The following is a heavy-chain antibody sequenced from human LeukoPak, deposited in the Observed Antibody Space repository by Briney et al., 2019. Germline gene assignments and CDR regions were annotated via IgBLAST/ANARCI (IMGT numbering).Heavy chain of an antibody. CDR1: GYTFTSYG. CDR2: ISAYDGNT. V-gene: IGHV1-18*01. Sequence: ASVKVPCKASGYTFTSYGISWVRQAPGQGLEWMGWISAYDGNTNYAQKLQGRVTMTTDTSTSTAYMELRSLRSDDTAVYYCARDLYYDILTGYFSPRHFDYWGQGTLVTVSS. J-gene: IGHJ4*02. D-gene: IGHD3-9*01. CDR3: ARDLYYDILTGYFSPRHFDY.